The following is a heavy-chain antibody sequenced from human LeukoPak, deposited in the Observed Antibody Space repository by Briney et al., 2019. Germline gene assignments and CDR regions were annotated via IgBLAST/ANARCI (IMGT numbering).Heavy chain of an antibody. CDR3: AKAQVKYSSSWYYFDY. V-gene: IGHV3-23*01. J-gene: IGHJ4*02. D-gene: IGHD6-13*01. Sequence: GGSLRLSCAASGFTFSSYAMSWVRQGPGKGLEWVSAISGRAHSTYYADSVKGRFTISRDNSEGSLHLQMNSLRVEDTAVYYCAKAQVKYSSSWYYFDYWGQGTLVTVSS. CDR1: GFTFSSYA. CDR2: ISGRAHST.